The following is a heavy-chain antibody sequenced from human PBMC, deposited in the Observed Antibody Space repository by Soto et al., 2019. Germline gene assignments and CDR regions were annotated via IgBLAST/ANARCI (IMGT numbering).Heavy chain of an antibody. V-gene: IGHV4-31*03. CDR1: GGSISSGGYY. CDR3: ARVGQTRDDAFDI. CDR2: IYYSGST. J-gene: IGHJ3*02. Sequence: SETLSLTCSVSGGSISSGGYYWSWIRQHPGKGLEWIGYIYYSGSTYYNPSLKSRVTISVDTSKNQFSLKLSSVTAADTAVYYCARVGQTRDDAFDIWGQGTMVTVSS.